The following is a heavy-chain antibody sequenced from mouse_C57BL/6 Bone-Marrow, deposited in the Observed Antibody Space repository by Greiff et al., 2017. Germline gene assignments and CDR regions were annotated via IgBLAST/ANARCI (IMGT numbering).Heavy chain of an antibody. D-gene: IGHD6-1*01. Sequence: EVKLVESGGDLVKPGGSLKLSCAASGFTFSSYGMSWVRQTPDKRLEWVATISSGGSYTYYPDSVKGRFTISRDNAKNTLYLQMSSLKSEDTAMYYCARRPPSYWGQGTLVTVSA. CDR3: ARRPPSY. J-gene: IGHJ3*01. CDR2: ISSGGSYT. CDR1: GFTFSSYG. V-gene: IGHV5-6*02.